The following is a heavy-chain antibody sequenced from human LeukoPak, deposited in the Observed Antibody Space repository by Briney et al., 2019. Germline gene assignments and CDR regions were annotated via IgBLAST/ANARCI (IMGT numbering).Heavy chain of an antibody. Sequence: ASVKVSCKASGGTFSSYAISWVRQAPGQGLEWMGGIIPIFGTANYAQKFQGRVTITADESTSTAYMELSSLRSEDTAVYYCARDLAVVTAIPAFDYWGQGTLVTVSS. CDR3: ARDLAVVTAIPAFDY. CDR1: GGTFSSYA. CDR2: IIPIFGTA. V-gene: IGHV1-69*13. J-gene: IGHJ4*02. D-gene: IGHD2-21*02.